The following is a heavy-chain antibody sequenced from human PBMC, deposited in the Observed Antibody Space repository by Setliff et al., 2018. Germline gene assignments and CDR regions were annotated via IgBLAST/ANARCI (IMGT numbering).Heavy chain of an antibody. D-gene: IGHD3-10*01. J-gene: IGHJ4*02. CDR3: ARDHSYGSGSYWLDY. CDR1: GFTFSRYW. CDR2: IKQDGSEK. V-gene: IGHV3-7*01. Sequence: GGSLRLSCAASGFTFSRYWMSWVRQAPGKGREWVANIKQDGSEKYYVDSVKGRFTISRDNAKNSLYLQMNSLRAEDTAVYYCARDHSYGSGSYWLDYWGQGTLVTVSS.